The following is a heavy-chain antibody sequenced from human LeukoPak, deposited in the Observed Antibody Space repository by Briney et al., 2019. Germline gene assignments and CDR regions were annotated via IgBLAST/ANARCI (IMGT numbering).Heavy chain of an antibody. Sequence: SETLSLTCTVSGGSISSGSFYWSWIRQPAVKGLEWIGRVYTSGSANYNPSLKSRVTISLDTSKNQFSLKLSSVTAADTAVYYCARDRIAVAGFNWFDPWGQGTLVTVSS. CDR1: GGSISSGSFY. V-gene: IGHV4-61*02. CDR3: ARDRIAVAGFNWFDP. J-gene: IGHJ5*02. CDR2: VYTSGSA. D-gene: IGHD6-19*01.